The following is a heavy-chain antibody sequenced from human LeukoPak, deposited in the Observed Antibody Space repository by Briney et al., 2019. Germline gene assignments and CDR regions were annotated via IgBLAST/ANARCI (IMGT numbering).Heavy chain of an antibody. CDR3: ARGSCSGGSCPYDF. J-gene: IGHJ4*02. V-gene: IGHV3-33*05. D-gene: IGHD2-15*01. CDR1: GFSYSNHG. Sequence: PGGSLRLSCAASGFSYSNHGMNWVRQAPGKGLEWVAVVTYDGNHKNYADSVKGRFTISRDNSKNTLYLQMNSLRAEDTAVFYRARGSCSGGSCPYDFWGQGTLVTVSS. CDR2: VTYDGNHK.